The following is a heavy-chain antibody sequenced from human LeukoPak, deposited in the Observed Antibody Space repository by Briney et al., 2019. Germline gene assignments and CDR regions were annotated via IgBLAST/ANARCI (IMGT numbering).Heavy chain of an antibody. J-gene: IGHJ6*03. CDR1: GYSFTSYW. Sequence: GESLKISCKGSGYSFTSYWIGWVRQMPGKGLEWMGIIYPGDSDTRYSPSFQGHVTISADKSISTAYLQWSSLKASDTAMYYCARHLITAAGISHYYYYMDVWGKGTTVTVSS. V-gene: IGHV5-51*01. CDR3: ARHLITAAGISHYYYYMDV. CDR2: IYPGDSDT. D-gene: IGHD6-13*01.